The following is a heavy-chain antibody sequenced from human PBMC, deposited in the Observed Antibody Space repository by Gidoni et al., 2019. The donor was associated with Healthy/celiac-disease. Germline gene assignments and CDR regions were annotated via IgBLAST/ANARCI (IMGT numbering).Heavy chain of an antibody. V-gene: IGHV3-21*01. D-gene: IGHD3-3*01. Sequence: EVQLVESGGGLVKPGGSLRLSCAASGFTFSSYSMNWVRQAPGKGLEWVSSISSSSSYIYYADSVKGRFTISRDNAKNSLYLQMNSLRAEDTAVYYCARDRVVMIGYGMDVWGQGTTVTVSS. CDR1: GFTFSSYS. J-gene: IGHJ6*02. CDR3: ARDRVVMIGYGMDV. CDR2: ISSSSSYI.